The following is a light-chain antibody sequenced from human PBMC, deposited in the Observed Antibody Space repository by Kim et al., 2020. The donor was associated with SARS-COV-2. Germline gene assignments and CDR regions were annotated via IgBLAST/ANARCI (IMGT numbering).Light chain of an antibody. CDR1: KLGDKY. Sequence: SYELTQPPSVSVSPGQTASITCSGDKLGDKYACWYQQKPGQSPVLVIYQDSRRPSGIPERFSASNSGNTATLTISGTQARDEADYYCQAWDSSTWVFGGGTKLTVL. V-gene: IGLV3-1*01. CDR2: QDS. CDR3: QAWDSSTWV. J-gene: IGLJ2*01.